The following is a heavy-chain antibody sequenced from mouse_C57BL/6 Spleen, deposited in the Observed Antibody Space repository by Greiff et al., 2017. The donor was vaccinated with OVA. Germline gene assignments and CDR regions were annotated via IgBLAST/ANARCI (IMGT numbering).Heavy chain of an antibody. V-gene: IGHV5-4*01. J-gene: IGHJ4*01. CDR2: ISDGGSYT. CDR1: GFTFSSYA. Sequence: EVMLVESGGGLVKPGGSLKLSCAASGFTFSSYAMSWVRQTPEKRLEWVATISDGGSYTYYPDNVKGRFTISRDNAKNNLYLQMSHLKSEDTAMYYCARDPFGAMDYWGQGTSVTVSS. CDR3: ARDPFGAMDY.